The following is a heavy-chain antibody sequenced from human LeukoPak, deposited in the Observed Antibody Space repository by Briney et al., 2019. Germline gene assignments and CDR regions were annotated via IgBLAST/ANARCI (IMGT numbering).Heavy chain of an antibody. Sequence: QSGGSLRLSCAASGFTFSSYAMHWVRQAPGKGLGYVSAISSNGGSTSYANSVKGRFTISRDNSKNTLYLQMGSLRAEDMAVYYCARNMLRGAAPIDYWGQGTLVTVSS. CDR2: ISSNGGST. J-gene: IGHJ4*02. V-gene: IGHV3-64*01. CDR3: ARNMLRGAAPIDY. CDR1: GFTFSSYA. D-gene: IGHD3-10*01.